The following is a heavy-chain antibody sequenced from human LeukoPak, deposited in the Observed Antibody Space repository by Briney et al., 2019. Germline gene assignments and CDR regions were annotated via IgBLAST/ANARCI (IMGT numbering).Heavy chain of an antibody. J-gene: IGHJ3*02. CDR2: INGDGSST. CDR1: GFIFSQFW. CDR3: ARDGLPAARDI. V-gene: IGHV3-74*01. D-gene: IGHD6-6*01. Sequence: GGSLRLSCAGSGFIFSQFWMQWVRQVPGKGLVWVSRINGDGSSTNYADSVKGRFTISRDNAKNTLYLQMNSLRAEDTAVYFCARDGLPAARDIWGQGTMVTVSS.